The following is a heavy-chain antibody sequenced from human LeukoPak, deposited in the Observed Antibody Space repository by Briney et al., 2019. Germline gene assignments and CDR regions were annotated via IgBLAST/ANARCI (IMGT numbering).Heavy chain of an antibody. J-gene: IGHJ5*02. V-gene: IGHV4-59*01. Sequence: PSETLSLACSVSGDSISYYYWTCIRRPPGGRLEWIGHIYYRRSTKYNPSLKNRVTISVDTSKNQVSLTLTSVTAADTAVYYCARAMRWTSGPVELGWFDRWGQGTLVTVSS. D-gene: IGHD5-12*01. CDR3: ARAMRWTSGPVELGWFDR. CDR1: GDSISYYY. CDR2: IYYRRST.